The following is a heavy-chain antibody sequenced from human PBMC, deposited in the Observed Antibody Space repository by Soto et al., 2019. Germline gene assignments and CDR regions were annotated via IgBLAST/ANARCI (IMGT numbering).Heavy chain of an antibody. Sequence: ASVKVSCKASGYTFTSYAMHWVRQPPGQRLEWMGWINAGNGNTQYSQKFQGRVTITRDTSASTAYMELSSLRSEDTAVYYCAREYYGSGSAMDVWGKGTTVTVSS. V-gene: IGHV1-3*01. D-gene: IGHD3-10*01. J-gene: IGHJ6*03. CDR3: AREYYGSGSAMDV. CDR1: GYTFTSYA. CDR2: INAGNGNT.